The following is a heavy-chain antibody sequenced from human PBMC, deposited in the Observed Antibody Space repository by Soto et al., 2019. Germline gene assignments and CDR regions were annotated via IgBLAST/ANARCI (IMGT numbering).Heavy chain of an antibody. CDR1: GYLFTAYS. J-gene: IGHJ1*01. CDR3: AREENCSGGTCYSEYFHR. D-gene: IGHD2-15*01. V-gene: IGHV1-46*01. Sequence: ASVKVSCKASGYLFTAYSMHWVRLAPGQGLEWMGVVNPSGGSTKYAQNFQGRVTMTRDTSTTAIYMELSSLRSDDTAIYYCAREENCSGGTCYSEYFHRWGQGTLVTVSS. CDR2: VNPSGGST.